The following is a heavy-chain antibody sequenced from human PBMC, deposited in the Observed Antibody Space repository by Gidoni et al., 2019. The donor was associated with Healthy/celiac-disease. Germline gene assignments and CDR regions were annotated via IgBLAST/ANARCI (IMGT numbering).Heavy chain of an antibody. Sequence: QVQLVQAGAAVKKPGSSVQVSCKASGGNISSYAISWVRQAPGQGLEWMGWLIPIFGTANYAPKFQDSVTITADESTRTAYIELSSLRSEDTAVYYCAHCTVTRIGAFDIWGQGTMVTFSS. V-gene: IGHV1-69*01. J-gene: IGHJ3*02. CDR2: LIPIFGTA. CDR1: GGNISSYA. CDR3: AHCTVTRIGAFDI. D-gene: IGHD4-17*01.